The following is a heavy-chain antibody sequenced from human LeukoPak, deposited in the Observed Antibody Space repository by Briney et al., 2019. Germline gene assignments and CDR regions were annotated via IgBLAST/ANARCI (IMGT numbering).Heavy chain of an antibody. CDR1: GFTFSSYG. J-gene: IGHJ4*02. CDR2: IWYDGSNK. CDR3: ARVGYCSSTSCYTGVGAIDY. V-gene: IGHV3-33*01. D-gene: IGHD2-2*02. Sequence: GGSLRLSCAASGFTFSSYGMHWVRQAPGKGLEWVGVIWYDGSNKYYADSVKGRFTISRDNSKNTLYLQMNSLRAKDTAVYYCARVGYCSSTSCYTGVGAIDYWGQGTLVTVSS.